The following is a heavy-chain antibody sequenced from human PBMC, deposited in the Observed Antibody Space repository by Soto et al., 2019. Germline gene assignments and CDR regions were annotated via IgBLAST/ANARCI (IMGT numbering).Heavy chain of an antibody. Sequence: GGSLRLSCAASGLTFSAYWMTWVRQAPGKGLEWVANIRQDGTKRYYVDSVKGRFTISRDNANNSLYLQMNSLRAEDTAVYYCARDEDYIGSGSYQLTSRGYYYYAMDVWGPGTTVTVSS. CDR3: ARDEDYIGSGSYQLTSRGYYYYAMDV. V-gene: IGHV3-7*01. CDR2: IRQDGTKR. D-gene: IGHD3-10*01. J-gene: IGHJ6*02. CDR1: GLTFSAYW.